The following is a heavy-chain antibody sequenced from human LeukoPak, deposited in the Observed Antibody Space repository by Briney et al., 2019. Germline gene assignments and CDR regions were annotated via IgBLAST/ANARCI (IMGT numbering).Heavy chain of an antibody. D-gene: IGHD1-1*01. CDR3: ARDLNDVAQAFDI. CDR1: GFTFSSYA. CDR2: ISSNGGST. Sequence: GGSLRLSCAASGFTFSSYAMHWVRQAPGKGLEYVSAISSNGGSTYYANSVKGRFTISRDNSKNTLYLQMGSLRAEDMAVYYCARDLNDVAQAFDIWGQGTMVTVSS. J-gene: IGHJ3*02. V-gene: IGHV3-64*01.